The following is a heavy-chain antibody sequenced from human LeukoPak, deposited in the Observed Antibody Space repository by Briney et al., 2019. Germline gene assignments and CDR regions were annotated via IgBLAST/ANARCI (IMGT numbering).Heavy chain of an antibody. CDR1: GFTFNKAW. CDR3: ATDLGDYGDYIRE. CDR2: IKSKTAGGAT. J-gene: IGHJ4*02. Sequence: GGSLRLSCAASGFTFNKAWMSWIRQAPGKGLEWVGRIKSKTAGGATDYPPPVKGRFIISRDDSKNMVYLQMNSLKTEDTALYYCATDLGDYGDYIREWGQGTLVTVSS. D-gene: IGHD4-17*01. V-gene: IGHV3-15*01.